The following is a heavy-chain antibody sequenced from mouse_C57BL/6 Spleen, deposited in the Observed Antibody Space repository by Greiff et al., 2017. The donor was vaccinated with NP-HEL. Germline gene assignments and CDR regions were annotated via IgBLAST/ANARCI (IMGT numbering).Heavy chain of an antibody. Sequence: EVQGVESGGGLVQPKGSLKLSCAASGFSFNTYAMNWVRQAPGKGLEWVARIRSKSNNYATYYADSVKDRFTISRDDSESMLYLQMNNLKTEDTAMYYCVRHGYDEVFAYWGQGTLVTVSA. J-gene: IGHJ3*01. D-gene: IGHD2-2*01. CDR1: GFSFNTYA. V-gene: IGHV10-1*01. CDR3: VRHGYDEVFAY. CDR2: IRSKSNNYAT.